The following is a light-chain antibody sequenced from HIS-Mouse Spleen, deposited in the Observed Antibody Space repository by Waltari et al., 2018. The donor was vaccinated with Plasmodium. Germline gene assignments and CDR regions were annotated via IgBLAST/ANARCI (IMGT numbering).Light chain of an antibody. V-gene: IGKV1-8*01. Sequence: AIRMTQSPSSFSASTGDRVTITCRASQGISSYFAWYQQKPGKAPKLLIYAASTLQSGVPSRFSGSGSGTDFTLTISCLKSEDFATYYCQQYYSYPYTFGQGTKLEIK. J-gene: IGKJ2*01. CDR1: QGISSY. CDR3: QQYYSYPYT. CDR2: AAS.